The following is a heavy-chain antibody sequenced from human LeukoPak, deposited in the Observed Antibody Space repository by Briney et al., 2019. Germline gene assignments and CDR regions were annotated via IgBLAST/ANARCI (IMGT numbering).Heavy chain of an antibody. J-gene: IGHJ4*02. CDR1: GYTFTGYY. CDR2: INPNSGGT. Sequence: ASVKVSCMASGYTFTGYYMHWVRQAPGQGLEWMGRINPNSGGTNYAQKFQGRVTMTRDTSISTAYMELSRLRSDDTAVYYCARELIAVAGSGDHDYWGQGTLVTVSS. V-gene: IGHV1-2*06. CDR3: ARELIAVAGSGDHDY. D-gene: IGHD6-19*01.